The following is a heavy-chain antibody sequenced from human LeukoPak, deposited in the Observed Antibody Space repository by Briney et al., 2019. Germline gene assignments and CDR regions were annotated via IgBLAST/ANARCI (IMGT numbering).Heavy chain of an antibody. D-gene: IGHD3-10*01. V-gene: IGHV4-4*07. CDR2: IYTSGST. Sequence: SETLSLTCTVSGGSISSYYWSWIRQPAGKGLEWIGRIYTSGSTNYNPSLKSRVTMSVDTSKNQFSLKLSSATAADTAVYYCAREVTYYYGSGSYRRGPFDYWGQGTLVTVSS. CDR1: GGSISSYY. J-gene: IGHJ4*02. CDR3: AREVTYYYGSGSYRRGPFDY.